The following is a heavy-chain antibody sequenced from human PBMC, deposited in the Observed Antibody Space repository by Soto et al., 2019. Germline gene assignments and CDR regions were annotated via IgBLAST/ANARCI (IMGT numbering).Heavy chain of an antibody. CDR1: GGSISSGDYY. J-gene: IGHJ4*02. D-gene: IGHD3-22*01. Sequence: QVQLQESGPGLVKPSQTLSLTCTVSGGSISSGDYYWSWIRQPPGKGLEWIGYIYYSGSTYYNPSLKSRVTISVDTSKNQFYLKLSSVTAADTAVYYCARVDSSGYQPFDYWGQGNLVTVSS. CDR3: ARVDSSGYQPFDY. V-gene: IGHV4-30-4*01. CDR2: IYYSGST.